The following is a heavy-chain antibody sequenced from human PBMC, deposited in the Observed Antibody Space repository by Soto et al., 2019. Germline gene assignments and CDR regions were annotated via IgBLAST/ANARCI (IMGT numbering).Heavy chain of an antibody. CDR3: ARSKRGYSYGPFDY. CDR1: NGSISNPIYY. V-gene: IGHV4-39*07. Sequence: PSETLSLTCTVSNGSISNPIYYWGWMRQPPGKGLEWIGSIYHRGNTYYNPSLQSRVTISVDTSKNQFSLKLSSVTAADTAVYFCARSKRGYSYGPFDYWCQGTLVTVSS. D-gene: IGHD5-18*01. J-gene: IGHJ4*02. CDR2: IYHRGNT.